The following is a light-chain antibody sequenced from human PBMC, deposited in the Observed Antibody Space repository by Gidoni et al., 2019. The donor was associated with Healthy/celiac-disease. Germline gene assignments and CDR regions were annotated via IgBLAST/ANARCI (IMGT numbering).Light chain of an antibody. CDR2: WAS. V-gene: IGKV4-1*01. J-gene: IGKJ2*01. Sequence: DIVMTQSPDSLAVSLGERATINCKSSQRVLYSSNNKNYLAWYQQKPGQPPKLLIYWASTRESGVLDRFSGSGSGTDFTLTISSLQAEDVAVYYCQQYYSTSYTFGQGTKLEIK. CDR3: QQYYSTSYT. CDR1: QRVLYSSNNKNY.